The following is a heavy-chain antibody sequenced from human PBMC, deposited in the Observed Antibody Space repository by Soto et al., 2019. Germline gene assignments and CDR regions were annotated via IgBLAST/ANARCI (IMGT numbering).Heavy chain of an antibody. CDR3: ARDTTVRGGSYYYYGVDV. CDR2: IHYRGST. Sequence: SETLSLTCTVSGGSISSGGYYWSWIRQHPGKGLEWIGYIHYRGSTYYNPPLKSRVTISIDTSKNQFSLNLRSVTAADTAVYYCARDTTVRGGSYYYYGVDVWGQGTTVTVSS. D-gene: IGHD3-10*01. J-gene: IGHJ6*02. V-gene: IGHV4-31*03. CDR1: GGSISSGGYY.